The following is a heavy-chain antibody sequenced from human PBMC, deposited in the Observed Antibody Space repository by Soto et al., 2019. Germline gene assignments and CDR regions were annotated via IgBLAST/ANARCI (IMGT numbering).Heavy chain of an antibody. D-gene: IGHD5-18*01. Sequence: QVQLVQSGAEEKKPGASVKVSCKASGYTFTSYAMHWVRQAPGQRLEWMGWINAGNGTTKYSQKFQGRVTITRDTSASTGYMELSSLRSEDTAVYYCAREGYSYEGMDVWGQGTTVTVSS. CDR1: GYTFTSYA. CDR3: AREGYSYEGMDV. V-gene: IGHV1-3*05. J-gene: IGHJ6*02. CDR2: INAGNGTT.